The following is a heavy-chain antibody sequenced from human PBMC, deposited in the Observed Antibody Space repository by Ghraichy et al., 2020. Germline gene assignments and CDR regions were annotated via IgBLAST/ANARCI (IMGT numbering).Heavy chain of an antibody. CDR1: GFIFSSYG. J-gene: IGHJ4*02. V-gene: IGHV3-30*02. Sequence: GGSLRLSCAASGFIFSSYGMHWVRQAPGKGLEWVTFIRYDGSNAYYADSVKGRFSISRDNSKNTLYLQMNSLRAEDTAVYYCAKALRGSELFSDYWGQGTLVTVSS. CDR2: IRYDGSNA. D-gene: IGHD3-10*01. CDR3: AKALRGSELFSDY.